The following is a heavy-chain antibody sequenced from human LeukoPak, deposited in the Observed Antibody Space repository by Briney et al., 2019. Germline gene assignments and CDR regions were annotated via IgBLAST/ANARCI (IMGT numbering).Heavy chain of an antibody. CDR1: GFTFSSYS. V-gene: IGHV3-21*01. J-gene: IGHJ4*02. CDR2: ISSSSSYI. D-gene: IGHD3-10*01. Sequence: GGSLRLSCAASGFTFSSYSMNWVRQAPGKGLEWVSSISSSSSYIYYADSVKGRFTISRDNSKNTLYLQMNSLRGEDTAVYYCAREAVTYGSGADPPDYWGQGTLVTVSS. CDR3: AREAVTYGSGADPPDY.